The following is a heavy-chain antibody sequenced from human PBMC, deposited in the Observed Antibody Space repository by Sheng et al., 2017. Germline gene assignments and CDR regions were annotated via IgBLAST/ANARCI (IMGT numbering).Heavy chain of an antibody. J-gene: IGHJ4*02. Sequence: QVQLVESGGGVVQPGGSLRLSCAASGFTFTGYGMHWVRQAPGKGLEWVAFIRFDGSIQYYEDSVKGRFHHLQRQFQEXAVSAKMNSLRADDTAVYYCAKGWGSSSRSSWGQGTLVTVSS. CDR2: IRFDGSIQ. V-gene: IGHV3-30*02. CDR3: AKGWGSSSRSS. CDR1: GFTFTGYG. D-gene: IGHD6-13*01.